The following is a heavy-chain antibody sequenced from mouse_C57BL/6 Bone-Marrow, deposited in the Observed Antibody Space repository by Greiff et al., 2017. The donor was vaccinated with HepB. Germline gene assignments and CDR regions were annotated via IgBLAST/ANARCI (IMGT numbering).Heavy chain of an antibody. V-gene: IGHV1-7*01. CDR2: INPSSGYT. CDR3: AREDSSGYFDY. J-gene: IGHJ2*01. D-gene: IGHD3-2*02. Sequence: LEESGAELAKPGASVKLSCKASGYTFTSYWMHWVKQRPGQGLEWIGYINPSSGYTKYNQKFKDKATLTADKSYSTAYMQLSSLTYEDSAVYYCAREDSSGYFDYWGQGTTLTVSS. CDR1: GYTFTSYW.